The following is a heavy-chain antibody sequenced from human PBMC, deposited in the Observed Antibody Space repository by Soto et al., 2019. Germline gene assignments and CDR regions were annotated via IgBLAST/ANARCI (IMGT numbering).Heavy chain of an antibody. CDR2: IYYSGST. J-gene: IGHJ4*02. D-gene: IGHD6-13*01. CDR3: ARKRSSRWYDY. CDR1: GGSISSGDYY. Sequence: SETLSLTCTVSGGSISSGDYYWSWIRQHPGKGLEWIGYIYYSGSTYYNPSLKSRVSISVDTSKNQFSLKLSSVTAAGTAVSYCARKRSSRWYDYWGRGTLVNVSS. V-gene: IGHV4-31*03.